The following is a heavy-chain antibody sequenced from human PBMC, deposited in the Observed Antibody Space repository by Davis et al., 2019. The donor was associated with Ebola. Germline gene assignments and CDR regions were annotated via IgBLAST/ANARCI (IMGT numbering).Heavy chain of an antibody. D-gene: IGHD3-22*01. CDR2: IYYSGST. CDR1: GGSISSSSYY. V-gene: IGHV4-39*07. J-gene: IGHJ3*02. CDR3: ARVTYYYDSSGYHRGAFDI. Sequence: MPSETLSLTCTVSGGSISSSSYYWGWIRQPPGKGLEWIGSIYYSGSTNYNPSLKSRVTISVDTSKNQFSLKLSSVTAADTAVYYCARVTYYYDSSGYHRGAFDIWGQGTMVTVSS.